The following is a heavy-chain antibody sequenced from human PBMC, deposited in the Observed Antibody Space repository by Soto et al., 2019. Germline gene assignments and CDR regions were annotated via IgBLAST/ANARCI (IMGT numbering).Heavy chain of an antibody. V-gene: IGHV4-31*03. J-gene: IGHJ6*02. D-gene: IGHD5-18*01. Sequence: NPSETLSLTCTVSGGSIRSGGYYWSWVRQNPRKGLEWIGNIYYSGNTYYNPSLKSRLTTSVDTSKNQFSLNLSSVTAADTAVYYCARDRLMATAGTARHYFGLDVWGQGTTVTVSS. CDR2: IYYSGNT. CDR3: ARDRLMATAGTARHYFGLDV. CDR1: GGSIRSGGYY.